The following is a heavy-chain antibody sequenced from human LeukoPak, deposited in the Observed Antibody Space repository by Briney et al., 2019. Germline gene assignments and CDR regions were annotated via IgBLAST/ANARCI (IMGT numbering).Heavy chain of an antibody. CDR2: INGDGGTT. CDR3: AKVGIAVAGFDY. CDR1: GFTFRIYA. J-gene: IGHJ4*02. V-gene: IGHV3-23*01. Sequence: GGSLRLSCAASGFTFRIYAMSWVRQAPGKGLEWVSFINGDGGTTHYADSVKGRFNISRDNSKNTLYLQMNSLRAEDTAVYYCAKVGIAVAGFDYWGQGTLVTVSS. D-gene: IGHD6-19*01.